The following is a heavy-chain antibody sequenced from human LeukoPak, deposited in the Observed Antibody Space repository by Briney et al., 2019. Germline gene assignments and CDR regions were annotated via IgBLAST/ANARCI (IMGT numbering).Heavy chain of an antibody. J-gene: IGHJ4*02. CDR3: AKDYSSSWASFDY. D-gene: IGHD6-13*01. V-gene: IGHV3-30*18. Sequence: GGSLRLSCAASGFTFSSYGMHWVRQAPGKWLEWVAVISYDGSNKYYADSVKGRFTISRDNSKNTLYLQMNSLRDEDTAVYYCAKDYSSSWASFDYWGQGTLVTVSS. CDR2: ISYDGSNK. CDR1: GFTFSSYG.